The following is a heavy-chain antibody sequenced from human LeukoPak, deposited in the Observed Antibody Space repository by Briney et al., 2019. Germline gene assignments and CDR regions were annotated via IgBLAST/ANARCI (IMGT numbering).Heavy chain of an antibody. J-gene: IGHJ4*02. D-gene: IGHD6-19*01. V-gene: IGHV4-59*01. CDR3: AGGWYGFDY. Sequence: IPSETLSLTGTVSGGSISSYYWSWIRQPPGKGLEWIGYIYYSGSTNYNPSLKSRVTISVDTSKNQFSLKLSSVTAADTAVYYCAGGWYGFDYWGQGTLVTVSS. CDR2: IYYSGST. CDR1: GGSISSYY.